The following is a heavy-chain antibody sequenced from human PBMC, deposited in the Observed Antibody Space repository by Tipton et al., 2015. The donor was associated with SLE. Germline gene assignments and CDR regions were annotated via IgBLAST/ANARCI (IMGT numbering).Heavy chain of an antibody. CDR3: ARHIDCINHGCYSPWFDP. Sequence: TLSLTCTVAGGSISGYYWSWIRQPAGKGLEWIGRVYSSGNTNYSPSLKSRVTMSVDTSKNQFSLELRSVTAADTAVYYCARHIDCINHGCYSPWFDPWGQGTLVTVSS. CDR1: GGSISGYY. D-gene: IGHD1-26*01. J-gene: IGHJ5*02. CDR2: VYSSGNT. V-gene: IGHV4-4*07.